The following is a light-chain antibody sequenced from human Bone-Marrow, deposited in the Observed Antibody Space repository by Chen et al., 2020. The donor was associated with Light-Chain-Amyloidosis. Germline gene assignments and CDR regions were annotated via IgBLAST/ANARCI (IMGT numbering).Light chain of an antibody. Sequence: EIVLTQSPGTLSFSPGERATLSCRASQSVSNSYLAWYQQKPGQAPRLLIYGASSRATGIPDRFSGSGSGTDFTLTISRLEPEDFAVYYCQQYGSSPTWTFGQGTKVEIK. CDR3: QQYGSSPTWT. J-gene: IGKJ1*01. CDR1: QSVSNSY. CDR2: GAS. V-gene: IGKV3-20*01.